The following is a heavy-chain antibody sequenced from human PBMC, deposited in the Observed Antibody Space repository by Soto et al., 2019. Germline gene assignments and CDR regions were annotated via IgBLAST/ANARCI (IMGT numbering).Heavy chain of an antibody. Sequence: GGSLRLSCAASGFTFSSYAMHWVRQAPGKGLEWVAVISYDGSNKYYADSVKGRFTISRDNSKNTLYLQMNSLRAEDTAVYYCARDYYDSSGYYYMSYHYYGMDVWGQGTTVTVSS. CDR3: ARDYYDSSGYYYMSYHYYGMDV. D-gene: IGHD3-22*01. CDR1: GFTFSSYA. CDR2: ISYDGSNK. J-gene: IGHJ6*02. V-gene: IGHV3-30-3*01.